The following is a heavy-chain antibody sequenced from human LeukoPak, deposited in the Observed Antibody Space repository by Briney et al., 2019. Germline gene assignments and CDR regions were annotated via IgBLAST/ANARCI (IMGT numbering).Heavy chain of an antibody. J-gene: IGHJ4*02. CDR1: GGSISTYY. Sequence: PSETLSLTCTVSGGSISTYYWSWVRQPAGKGLEWIGRIHTSGSVDYNPSLKSRVTMSVDTSKKQFSLTLSSVTAADPAMYYCAREGSMTARPFVSIDYWGQGTLVTVSS. CDR2: IHTSGSV. CDR3: AREGSMTARPFVSIDY. D-gene: IGHD6-6*01. V-gene: IGHV4-4*07.